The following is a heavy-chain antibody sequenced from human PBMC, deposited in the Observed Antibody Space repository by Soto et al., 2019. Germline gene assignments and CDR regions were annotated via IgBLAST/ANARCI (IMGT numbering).Heavy chain of an antibody. CDR1: GFTFSSYW. CDR3: ARVGALWFGGSYYYYGMDV. CDR2: IKQDGSEK. Sequence: EVQLVESGGGLVQPGGSLRLSCAASGFTFSSYWMSWVRQAPGKGLEWVANIKQDGSEKYYVDSVKGRFTISRDNAKNARYLQMNSLRAEDTAVYYCARVGALWFGGSYYYYGMDVWGQGTTVTVSS. D-gene: IGHD3-10*01. V-gene: IGHV3-7*05. J-gene: IGHJ6*02.